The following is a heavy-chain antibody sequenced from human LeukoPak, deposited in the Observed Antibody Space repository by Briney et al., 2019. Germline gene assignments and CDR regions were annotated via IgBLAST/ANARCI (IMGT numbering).Heavy chain of an antibody. D-gene: IGHD4-17*01. Sequence: GGSLRLSCVASGFTVSRNYMSWVRQAPGKGLEWVSAFYSGGTLYYADSVKGRFTISIDNSKNTLYLQMNSLRAEDTATYYCTRQRSEVTTFDYWGQGTRVTVSS. CDR1: GFTVSRNY. CDR2: FYSGGTL. V-gene: IGHV3-66*04. J-gene: IGHJ4*02. CDR3: TRQRSEVTTFDY.